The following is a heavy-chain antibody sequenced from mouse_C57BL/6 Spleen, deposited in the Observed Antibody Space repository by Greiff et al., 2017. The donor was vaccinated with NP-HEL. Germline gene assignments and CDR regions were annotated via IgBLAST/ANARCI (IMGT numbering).Heavy chain of an antibody. Sequence: QVQLQQPGAELVRPGSSVKLSCKASGYTFTSYWMHWVKQRPIQGLEWIGNIDPSDSETHYNQKFKDKATFTVDKSSSTAYMQLSSLTSEDSAVYYCARERYYGSSPWFAYWGQGTLVTVSA. J-gene: IGHJ3*01. D-gene: IGHD1-1*01. CDR2: IDPSDSET. CDR1: GYTFTSYW. V-gene: IGHV1-52*01. CDR3: ARERYYGSSPWFAY.